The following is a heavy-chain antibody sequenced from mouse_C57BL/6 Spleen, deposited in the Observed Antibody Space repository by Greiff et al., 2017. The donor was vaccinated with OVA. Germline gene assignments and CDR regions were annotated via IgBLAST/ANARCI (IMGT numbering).Heavy chain of an antibody. D-gene: IGHD4-1*01. CDR3: AIKEDTLGRRGFDY. CDR1: GYSFTGYY. CDR2: INPSTGGT. Sequence: EVKLEESGPELVKPGASVKISCKASGYSFTGYYMNWVKQSPEKSLEWIGEINPSTGGTTYNQKFKAKATLTVDKSSSTAYMQLKSLTSEDSAVYYCAIKEDTLGRRGFDYWGQGTTLTVSS. V-gene: IGHV1-42*01. J-gene: IGHJ2*01.